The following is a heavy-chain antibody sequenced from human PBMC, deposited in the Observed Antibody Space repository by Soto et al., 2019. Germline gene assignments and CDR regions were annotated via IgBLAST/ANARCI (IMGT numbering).Heavy chain of an antibody. Sequence: EVQLLESGGGVVQPGVSLRLSCEASGFNFKKFAMGWVRQAPGEGLEWVSGISCCGGSTSYADSVKGRFTLARDDSKNTLSLHLNSLRFEDTARYFCAKADGEQWLIPHLDNWGQGTLVTVS. CDR1: GFNFKKFA. CDR2: ISCCGGST. CDR3: AKADGEQWLIPHLDN. J-gene: IGHJ4*02. D-gene: IGHD6-19*01. V-gene: IGHV3-23*01.